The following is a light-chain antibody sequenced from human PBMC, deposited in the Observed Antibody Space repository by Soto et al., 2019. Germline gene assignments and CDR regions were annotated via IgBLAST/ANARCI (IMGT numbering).Light chain of an antibody. CDR1: QSVSSN. J-gene: IGKJ2*01. V-gene: IGKV3-15*01. CDR3: QQDNNWQYT. CDR2: GAS. Sequence: EIVMTQSPDTLSVSPGERATLSCRASQSVSSNLAWYQQKPGQAPRLLIFGASTRATGIPARFSGSGSGTEFTLTISSLQSEDFAVYHCQQDNNWQYTVGQGTTLEIK.